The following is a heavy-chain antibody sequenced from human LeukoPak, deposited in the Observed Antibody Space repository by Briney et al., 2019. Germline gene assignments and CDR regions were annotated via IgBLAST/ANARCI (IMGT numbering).Heavy chain of an antibody. CDR3: AKRRLNAYETSPWDPDL. V-gene: IGHV5-51*01. J-gene: IGHJ5*02. Sequence: GESLKISCKGSGNSFTNNWIAWVRQMPGKGLEWMGIINPADSDTQYSAPFQGQVTISADRSTSTAYLHWSSLKASDTAIYYCAKRRLNAYETSPWDPDLWGRGTLVTVSS. CDR2: INPADSDT. CDR1: GNSFTNNW. D-gene: IGHD2-2*01.